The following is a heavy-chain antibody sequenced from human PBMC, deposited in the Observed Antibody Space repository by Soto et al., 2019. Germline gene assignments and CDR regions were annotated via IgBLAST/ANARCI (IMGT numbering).Heavy chain of an antibody. Sequence: ASVKVSCKASGYTFTGYYMHWVRQAPGQGLEWMGWINPNSGGTNYAQKFQGRVTMTRDTSISTAYMELSRLRSDDTAVYYCARGQPSNDYPDYYYYYGMDVWGQGTTVTGSS. V-gene: IGHV1-2*02. CDR3: ARGQPSNDYPDYYYYYGMDV. CDR2: INPNSGGT. J-gene: IGHJ6*02. CDR1: GYTFTGYY. D-gene: IGHD5-12*01.